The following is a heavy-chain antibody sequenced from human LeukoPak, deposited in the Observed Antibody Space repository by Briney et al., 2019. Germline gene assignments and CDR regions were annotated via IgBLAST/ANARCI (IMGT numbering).Heavy chain of an antibody. V-gene: IGHV1-69*13. J-gene: IGHJ3*02. CDR1: GGTFSSHA. CDR2: IIPIFGTA. D-gene: IGHD5-18*01. Sequence: SVKVSCKASGGTFSSHAISWVRQAPGQGLEWMGGIIPIFGTANYAQKFQGRVTITADESTSTAYMELSSLRSEDTAVYYCARDHRGVTLYSYGTAGAFDIWGQGTMVTVSS. CDR3: ARDHRGVTLYSYGTAGAFDI.